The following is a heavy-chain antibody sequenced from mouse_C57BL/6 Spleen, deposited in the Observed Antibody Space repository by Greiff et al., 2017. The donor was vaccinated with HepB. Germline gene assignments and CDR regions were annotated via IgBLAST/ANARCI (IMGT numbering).Heavy chain of an antibody. V-gene: IGHV1-18*01. CDR1: GYTFTDYN. CDR2: INPNNGGT. Sequence: EVQLQQSGPELVKPGASVKIPCKASGYTFTDYNMDWVKQSHGKSLEWIGDINPNNGGTIYNQKFKGKATLTVDKSSSTAYMELRSLTSEDTAVYYCARGPSRPHDYADYFDYWGQGTTLTVSS. J-gene: IGHJ2*01. CDR3: ARGPSRPHDYADYFDY. D-gene: IGHD2-4*01.